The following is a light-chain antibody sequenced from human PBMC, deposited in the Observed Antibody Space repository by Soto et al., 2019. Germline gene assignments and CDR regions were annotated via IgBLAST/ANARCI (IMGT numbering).Light chain of an antibody. J-gene: IGLJ3*02. CDR1: TSNIGTTT. CDR2: DND. V-gene: IGLV1-44*01. CDR3: VEWEDTRNGVV. Sequence: QSVLNQPPSASGAPGHRLTITCSGSTSNIGTTTVNLYQHLQGTAPKLLVYDNDRRPSGVPDRFYGSKSGTSASLAISGLQSEDAVDYYCVEWEDTRNGVVFGGGTKVTVL.